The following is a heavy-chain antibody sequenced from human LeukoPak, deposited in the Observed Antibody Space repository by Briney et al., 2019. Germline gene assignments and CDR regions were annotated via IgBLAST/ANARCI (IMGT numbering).Heavy chain of an antibody. V-gene: IGHV3-7*01. CDR3: ARGGYYYDSSGCYYLGPFDY. CDR1: GFTFSSSW. J-gene: IGHJ4*02. CDR2: IRQDGSQK. Sequence: QTGGSLRLSCTTSGFTFSSSWMSWVRQAPGRGLDWVASIRQDGSQKYYVDSVKGRFTISRDNAKNSLYLQMNSLRAEDTAVYYCARGGYYYDSSGCYYLGPFDYWGQGTLVTVSS. D-gene: IGHD3-22*01.